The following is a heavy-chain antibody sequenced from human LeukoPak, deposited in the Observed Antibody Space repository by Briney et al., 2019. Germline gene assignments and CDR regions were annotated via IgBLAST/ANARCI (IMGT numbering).Heavy chain of an antibody. V-gene: IGHV1-2*04. Sequence: GASVKVSCKASGYTFTGYYMHWVRQAPGQGLEWMGWINPNSGGTNYAQKFQGWVTMTRDTSISTAYMELSRLRSDDTAVYYCARSGGSPYDSSGYYYGVYYYYYGMDVWGQGTTVTVSS. CDR1: GYTFTGYY. D-gene: IGHD3-22*01. CDR3: ARSGGSPYDSSGYYYGVYYYYYGMDV. CDR2: INPNSGGT. J-gene: IGHJ6*02.